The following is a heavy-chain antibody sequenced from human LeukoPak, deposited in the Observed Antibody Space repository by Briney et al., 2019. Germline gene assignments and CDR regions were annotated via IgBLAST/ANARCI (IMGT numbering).Heavy chain of an antibody. V-gene: IGHV3-21*04. Sequence: PGGSLRLSCAASGFTFSSYSMNWVRQAPGKGLEWVSSISDSSTYIFNADPVQGRFTISRDNSKNTLYLQMNSLRAEDTAVYYCAKDSGRTYYYDSSGYDYWGQGTLVTVSS. CDR3: AKDSGRTYYYDSSGYDY. D-gene: IGHD3-22*01. CDR1: GFTFSSYS. CDR2: ISDSSTYI. J-gene: IGHJ4*02.